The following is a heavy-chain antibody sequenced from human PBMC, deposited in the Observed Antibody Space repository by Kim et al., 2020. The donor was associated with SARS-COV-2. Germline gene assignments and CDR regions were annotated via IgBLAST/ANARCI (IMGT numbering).Heavy chain of an antibody. CDR2: MYYGDYT. D-gene: IGHD2-2*01. Sequence: SETLSLTCTVSGGSIRSSYYWAWIRQPPGKGLEYIGSMYYGDYTYYNPSLKSRVTISGDTSTNQFSLKLRSVTAADTAVYYCARLGGDRRYHGMDVWGQGTTVPVSS. CDR3: ARLGGDRRYHGMDV. V-gene: IGHV4-39*01. CDR1: GGSIRSSYY. J-gene: IGHJ6*02.